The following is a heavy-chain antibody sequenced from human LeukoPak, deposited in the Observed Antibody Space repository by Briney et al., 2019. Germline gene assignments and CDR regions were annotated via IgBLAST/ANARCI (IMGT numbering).Heavy chain of an antibody. Sequence: GGSQRLSCAASGFTFSSYAMHWVRQAPGKGLEWVAVISYDGSNKYYADSVKGRFTISRDNSKNTLYLQMNSLRAEDTAVYYCAREVEYSAEYFQHWGRAPRSPSPQ. V-gene: IGHV3-30-3*01. J-gene: IGHJ1*01. CDR1: GFTFSSYA. CDR2: ISYDGSNK. D-gene: IGHD2-15*01. CDR3: AREVEYSAEYFQH.